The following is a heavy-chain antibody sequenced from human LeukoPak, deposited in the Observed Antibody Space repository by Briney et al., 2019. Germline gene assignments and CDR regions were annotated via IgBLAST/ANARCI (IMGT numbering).Heavy chain of an antibody. CDR1: GGSISSYY. D-gene: IGHD3-10*01. CDR3: ARAYYYGSGSYLLDP. CDR2: IYTSGST. J-gene: IGHJ5*02. V-gene: IGHV4-4*07. Sequence: PSETQSLTCTVSGGSISSYYWSWIRQPAGKGLEWIGRIYTSGSTNYNPSLKSRVTMSVDTSKNQFSLKLSSVTAADTAVYYCARAYYYGSGSYLLDPWGQGTLVTVSS.